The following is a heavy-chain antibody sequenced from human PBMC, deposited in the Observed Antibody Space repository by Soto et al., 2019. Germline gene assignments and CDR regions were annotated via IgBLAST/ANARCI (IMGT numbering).Heavy chain of an antibody. V-gene: IGHV3-48*03. Sequence: GGSLRLSCAASGFTFSSYEMNWVRQAPGKGLEWVSYISSSGSTIYYADSVKGRFTISRDNAKNSLYLQMNSLRAEDTAVYYCARGSSGYYYVPYYYGMDVWGQGTTVTVSS. J-gene: IGHJ6*02. CDR1: GFTFSSYE. CDR2: ISSSGSTI. D-gene: IGHD3-22*01. CDR3: ARGSSGYYYVPYYYGMDV.